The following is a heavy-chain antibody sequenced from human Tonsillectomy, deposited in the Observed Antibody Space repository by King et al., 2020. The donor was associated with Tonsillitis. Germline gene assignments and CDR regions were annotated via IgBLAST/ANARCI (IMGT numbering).Heavy chain of an antibody. V-gene: IGHV5-10-1*01. Sequence: QLVQSGAELKKPGESLRISCKASGYRFSNYWISWMRQMPGKGLEWMGTIDPSASLATYNPSFEGHVPMSVDTSITTAYLQFSSLKAPDSAIYYCARLAPGGEAVAWLSWFDPWGQGTLVAVSS. CDR3: ARLAPGGEAVAWLSWFDP. J-gene: IGHJ5*02. D-gene: IGHD3-22*01. CDR2: IDPSASLA. CDR1: GYRFSNYW.